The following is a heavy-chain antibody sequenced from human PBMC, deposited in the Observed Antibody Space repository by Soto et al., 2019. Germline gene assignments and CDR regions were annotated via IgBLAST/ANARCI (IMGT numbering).Heavy chain of an antibody. CDR2: IIPIPDIT. V-gene: IGHV1-69*08. J-gene: IGHJ3*01. D-gene: IGHD3-3*01. CDR1: GGTFSTYI. CDR3: ARDRITTRGDAFDL. Sequence: QVQLVQSGAEVKKPGSSVKVSCKAPGGTFSTYIISWVRQAPGQGLEWMGRIIPIPDITNYAQKFQGRVTTTAAKSPSTAYMELSSLRSEDTAVYYCARDRITTRGDAFDLWGQGTMVTVSS.